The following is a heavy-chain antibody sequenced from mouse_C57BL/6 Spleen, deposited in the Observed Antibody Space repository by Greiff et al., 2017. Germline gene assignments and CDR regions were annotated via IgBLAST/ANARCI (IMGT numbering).Heavy chain of an antibody. Sequence: QVHVKQSGAELARPGASVKLSCKASGYTFTSYGISWVKQRTGQGLEWIGEIYPRSGNTYYNEKFKGKATLTADKSSSTAYMELRSLTSEDSAVYFCAQGDGDYAMDYWGQGTSVTVSS. CDR1: GYTFTSYG. J-gene: IGHJ4*01. CDR2: IYPRSGNT. CDR3: AQGDGDYAMDY. V-gene: IGHV1-81*01.